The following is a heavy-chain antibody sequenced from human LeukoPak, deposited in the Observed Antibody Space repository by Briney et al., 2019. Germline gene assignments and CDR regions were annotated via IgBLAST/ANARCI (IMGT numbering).Heavy chain of an antibody. CDR2: IYPGDSDT. V-gene: IGHV5-51*01. Sequence: RRGESLKISCKGSGYSFTSYWIGWVRQMPGNGLEWMGIIYPGDSDTRYSPSFQGQVTISADKSITTAYLQWSSLKASDTAMYYCARVAGTGYYYYGMDVWGQGTTVTVSS. D-gene: IGHD6-19*01. CDR1: GYSFTSYW. J-gene: IGHJ6*02. CDR3: ARVAGTGYYYYGMDV.